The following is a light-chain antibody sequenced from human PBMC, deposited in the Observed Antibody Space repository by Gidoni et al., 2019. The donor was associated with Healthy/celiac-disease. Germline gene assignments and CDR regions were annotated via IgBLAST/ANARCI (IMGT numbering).Light chain of an antibody. Sequence: QSALTQPASVSGSPGQSTTISCTGTSIDVGGYNYVSWYQQHPGNAPKLMIYDVSNRPSGVSNRFSGSKSGNTASLTISGLQAEDEADYYCSSYTSSSTVVFGGGTKLTVL. CDR1: SIDVGGYNY. CDR2: DVS. V-gene: IGLV2-14*01. CDR3: SSYTSSSTVV. J-gene: IGLJ2*01.